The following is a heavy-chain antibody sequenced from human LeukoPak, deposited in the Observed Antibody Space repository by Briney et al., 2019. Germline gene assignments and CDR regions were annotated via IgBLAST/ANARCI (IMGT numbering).Heavy chain of an antibody. D-gene: IGHD2-21*01. CDR1: GGSISSYY. CDR2: IYYSGST. J-gene: IGHJ6*03. Sequence: SETLSLTCTVSGGSISSYYWSWIRQPPGTGLEWIGYIYYSGSTNYNPSLKSPVTISVDTSKNQFSLKLSSVTAADTAVYYCARVGSYSHLYYYYYYMDVWGKGTTVTVSS. V-gene: IGHV4-59*01. CDR3: ARVGSYSHLYYYYYYMDV.